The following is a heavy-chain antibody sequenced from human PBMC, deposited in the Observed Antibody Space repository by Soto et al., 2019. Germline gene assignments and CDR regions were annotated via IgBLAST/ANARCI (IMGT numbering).Heavy chain of an antibody. CDR3: ARRHKVDIVVVVAEGYGMDV. CDR2: INPNSGGT. D-gene: IGHD2-15*01. Sequence: ASVEVSCKXSGYTFTGYYMHWVRQAPGQGLEWMGWINPNSGGTNYAQKFQGRVTMTRDTSISTAYMELSRLRSDDTAVYYCARRHKVDIVVVVAEGYGMDVWGQGTTVTVSS. V-gene: IGHV1-2*02. CDR1: GYTFTGYY. J-gene: IGHJ6*02.